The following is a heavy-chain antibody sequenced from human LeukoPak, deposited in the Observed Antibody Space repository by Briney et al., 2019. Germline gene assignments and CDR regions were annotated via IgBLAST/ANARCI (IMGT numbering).Heavy chain of an antibody. V-gene: IGHV3-48*03. D-gene: IGHD1-1*01. Sequence: PGGSLRLSCAASGFTFSSYEMNWVRQAPGKGLEWVSYISSSGSTIYYADSVKGRFTISRDNAKNSLYLQMNSLRAEDTAVYYCARGTRRSNPWYFDYWGQGTLVTVSS. CDR3: ARGTRRSNPWYFDY. J-gene: IGHJ4*02. CDR2: ISSSGSTI. CDR1: GFTFSSYE.